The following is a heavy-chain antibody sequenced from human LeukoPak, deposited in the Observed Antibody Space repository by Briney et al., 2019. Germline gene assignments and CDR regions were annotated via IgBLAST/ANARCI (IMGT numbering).Heavy chain of an antibody. CDR2: ISYDGSNK. CDR3: ASAGYSSFFYFDY. V-gene: IGHV3-30-3*01. J-gene: IGHJ4*02. D-gene: IGHD5-18*01. CDR1: GFTFSSYA. Sequence: GGSLRLSCAASGFTFSSYAMHWVRQAPGKGLEWVAVISYDGSNKYYADSVKGRFTIPRDSSKNTLYLQMNSLRAEDTAVYYCASAGYSSFFYFDYWGQGTLVTVSS.